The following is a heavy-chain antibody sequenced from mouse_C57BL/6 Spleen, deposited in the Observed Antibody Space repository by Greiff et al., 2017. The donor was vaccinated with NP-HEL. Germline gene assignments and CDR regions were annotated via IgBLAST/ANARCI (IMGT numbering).Heavy chain of an antibody. CDR2: ISSGSSTI. V-gene: IGHV5-17*01. Sequence: DVMLVESGGGLVRPGGSLKLSCAASGFTFSDYGMHWVRQAPEKGLEWVAYISSGSSTIYYADTVKGRFTISRDNAKNTLFLQMTSLRSEDTAMYYCARPYDYDEYFDVWGTGTTVTVSS. CDR3: ARPYDYDEYFDV. J-gene: IGHJ1*03. D-gene: IGHD2-4*01. CDR1: GFTFSDYG.